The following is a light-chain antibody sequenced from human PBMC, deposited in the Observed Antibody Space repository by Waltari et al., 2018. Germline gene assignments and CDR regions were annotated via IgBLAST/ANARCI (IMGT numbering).Light chain of an antibody. CDR1: RAITNY. V-gene: IGKV1-39*01. J-gene: IGKJ4*01. Sequence: DIQMTQSPSSLSASVGDRVTITCRASRAITNYLNWYQKRPGLAPKHLIYAASTLQGGVPTRFSGSGSGTDFTLTISSLQIEDFATYYCQQSHSAPLAFGGGTRLEI. CDR2: AAS. CDR3: QQSHSAPLA.